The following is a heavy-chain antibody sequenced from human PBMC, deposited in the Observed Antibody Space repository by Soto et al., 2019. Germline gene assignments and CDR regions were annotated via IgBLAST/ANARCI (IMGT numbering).Heavy chain of an antibody. V-gene: IGHV1-69*13. CDR1: GGTFSRYS. D-gene: IGHD6-6*01. Sequence: GASVKVSCKASGGTFSRYSISWVRQAPGQGLEWMGGIIPIFGTANYAQKFQGRVTITADESTSTAYMELSSLRSEDTAVYYCARDQYSSSSGYYYYYYGMDVWGQGTTVTVSS. CDR2: IIPIFGTA. CDR3: ARDQYSSSSGYYYYYYGMDV. J-gene: IGHJ6*02.